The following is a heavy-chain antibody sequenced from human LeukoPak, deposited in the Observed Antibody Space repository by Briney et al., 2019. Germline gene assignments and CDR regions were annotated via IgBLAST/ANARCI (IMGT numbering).Heavy chain of an antibody. CDR2: ITGSGSGA. CDR3: AKDLSTIVVVTTPFDY. Sequence: GGSLRLSCAASGFTFSSFAINWVRQAPGKGLEWVSVITGSGSGADYADSVKGRFTISRDNSQNTVHLQMNSLRAEDTAVYYCAKDLSTIVVVTTPFDYWGQGTLVTVSS. J-gene: IGHJ4*02. D-gene: IGHD3-22*01. V-gene: IGHV3-23*01. CDR1: GFTFSSFA.